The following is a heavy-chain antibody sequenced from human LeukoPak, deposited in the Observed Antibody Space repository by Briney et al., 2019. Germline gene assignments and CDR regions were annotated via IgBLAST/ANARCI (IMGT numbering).Heavy chain of an antibody. CDR1: GYTFTGYY. Sequence: ASVKVSCKASGYTFTGYYMHWVRQAPGQGLEWMGWINPNSGGTNYAQKFQGRVTMTRDTSISTAYMELSRLRSDDTAVYYCARVQGYCSSASCYPDTNFDYWGQGTLVTVSS. V-gene: IGHV1-2*02. D-gene: IGHD2-2*01. CDR2: INPNSGGT. J-gene: IGHJ4*02. CDR3: ARVQGYCSSASCYPDTNFDY.